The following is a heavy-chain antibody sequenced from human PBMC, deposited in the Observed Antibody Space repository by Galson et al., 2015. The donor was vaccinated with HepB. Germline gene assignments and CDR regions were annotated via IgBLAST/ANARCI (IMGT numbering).Heavy chain of an antibody. CDR1: GFTFSSYS. V-gene: IGHV3-21*01. CDR2: ISSSSSYI. J-gene: IGHJ4*02. CDR3: ARDSPPYVSSGWLYYFDY. Sequence: SLRLSCAASGFTFSSYSMNWVRQAPGKGLEWVSSISSSSSYIYYADSVKGRFTISRDNAKNSLYLQMNSLRAEDTAVYYCARDSPPYVSSGWLYYFDYWGQGTLVTVSS. D-gene: IGHD6-19*01.